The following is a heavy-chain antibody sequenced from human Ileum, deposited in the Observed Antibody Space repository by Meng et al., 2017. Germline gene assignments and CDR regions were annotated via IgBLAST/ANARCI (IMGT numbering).Heavy chain of an antibody. Sequence: QVKLQESGPGLVRPSETLSLICTVSGGSVSSAGYQWGWIRQPPGKGLEWIGYASTNYNPSLKSRVTISLDTSKNQFSLKLSSVTAADTAVYYCARDHWGSLDYWGQGILVTASS. CDR1: GGSVSSAGYQ. D-gene: IGHD7-27*01. J-gene: IGHJ4*02. CDR3: ARDHWGSLDY. CDR2: AST. V-gene: IGHV4-61*08.